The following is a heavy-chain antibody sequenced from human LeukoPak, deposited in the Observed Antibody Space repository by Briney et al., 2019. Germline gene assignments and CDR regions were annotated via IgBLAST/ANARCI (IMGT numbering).Heavy chain of an antibody. V-gene: IGHV1-69*04. J-gene: IGHJ3*02. CDR3: AREPGIVVVPAAPGLTGRCGPWDFDI. Sequence: ASVKVSCKASGGTFSTYAISWVRQAPGQGLEWMGRIIPILGIANYAQKFQGRVTITADKSTSTAYMELTSLRAEDTAVYYCAREPGIVVVPAAPGLTGRCGPWDFDIWGQGTMVTVSS. CDR1: GGTFSTYA. CDR2: IIPILGIA. D-gene: IGHD2-2*01.